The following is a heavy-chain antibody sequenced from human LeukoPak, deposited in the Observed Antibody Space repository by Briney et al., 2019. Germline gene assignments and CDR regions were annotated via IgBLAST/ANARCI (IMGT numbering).Heavy chain of an antibody. CDR1: GGSISSGGDY. CDR3: ARDGSGSYYTYYFDY. V-gene: IGHV4-31*03. D-gene: IGHD3-10*01. Sequence: SQTLSLTCTVSGGSISSGGDYWSWIRQHPGKGLEWIGYIYYSGSTYYNPSLKSRVTISVDTSKNQFPLKLSSVTAADTAVYYCARDGSGSYYTYYFDYWGQGTLVTVSS. J-gene: IGHJ4*02. CDR2: IYYSGST.